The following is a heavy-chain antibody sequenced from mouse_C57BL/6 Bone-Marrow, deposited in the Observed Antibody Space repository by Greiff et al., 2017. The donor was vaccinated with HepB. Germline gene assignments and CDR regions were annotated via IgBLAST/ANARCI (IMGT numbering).Heavy chain of an antibody. V-gene: IGHV5-1*01. Sequence: VKLVESGGGLVQPGGSRKLSCAASGFTFSSYAMSWVRQTPEKRLEWVAAISTDGSFIYSPDTVKGRFTISRDNAKNTLFLQMSSLRYEDTAMYYCLRHYGHEYFDYWGQGTTLTVSS. J-gene: IGHJ2*01. CDR1: GFTFSSYA. CDR2: ISTDGSFI. D-gene: IGHD2-2*01. CDR3: LRHYGHEYFDY.